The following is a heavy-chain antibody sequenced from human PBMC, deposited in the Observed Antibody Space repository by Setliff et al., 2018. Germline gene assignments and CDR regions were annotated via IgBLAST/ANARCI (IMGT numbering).Heavy chain of an antibody. V-gene: IGHV4-34*01. CDR3: ARATDDYVWGSYRYTNYYYMDV. CDR1: GGSFSDYY. J-gene: IGHJ6*03. Sequence: PSETLSLTCGASGGSFSDYYWSWIRQTPGKGLEWIGEINHSGSTNYNPPLKSRVAISVDTSKNQFSLKLSSVTAADTAVYYCARATDDYVWGSYRYTNYYYMDVWGKGTTVTVSS. CDR2: INHSGST. D-gene: IGHD3-16*02.